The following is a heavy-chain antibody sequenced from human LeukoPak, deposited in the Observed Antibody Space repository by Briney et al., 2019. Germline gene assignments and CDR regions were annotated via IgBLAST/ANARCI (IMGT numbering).Heavy chain of an antibody. CDR2: ISSSSSYI. Sequence: GGSLRLSCAASGFTFSSYSMNWVRQAPGKGLEWVSSISSSSSYIYYADSVKGRFTISRDNAKNSLYLQMNSLRAEDTAVYYCAGVASSSWLQYYFDYWGQGTLVTVSS. D-gene: IGHD6-13*01. CDR1: GFTFSSYS. J-gene: IGHJ4*02. CDR3: AGVASSSWLQYYFDY. V-gene: IGHV3-21*01.